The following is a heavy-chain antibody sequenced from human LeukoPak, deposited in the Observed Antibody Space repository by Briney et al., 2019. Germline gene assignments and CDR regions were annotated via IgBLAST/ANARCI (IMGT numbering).Heavy chain of an antibody. CDR1: GFTFSSYW. Sequence: GGSLRLSCAASGFTFSSYWMSWVRQAPGKGLEWVANIKEDGSDKYYVDSVKGRFTISRDNAKNSLYLQMNSLRAEDTARYYCARDYGYYDSSGPYWGQGTLVTVSS. CDR3: ARDYGYYDSSGPY. CDR2: IKEDGSDK. J-gene: IGHJ4*02. V-gene: IGHV3-7*05. D-gene: IGHD3-22*01.